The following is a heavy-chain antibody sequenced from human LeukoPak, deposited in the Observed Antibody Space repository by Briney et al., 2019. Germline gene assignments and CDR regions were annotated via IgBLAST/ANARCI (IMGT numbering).Heavy chain of an antibody. CDR3: AKVTMVRGVTIDY. D-gene: IGHD3-10*01. V-gene: IGHV3-30*18. J-gene: IGHJ4*02. CDR1: GFTFSSYG. CDR2: ISYDGSNK. Sequence: GRSLRLSCAASGFTFSSYGMHWVRQAPGKGLEWVAVISYDGSNKYYADSVKGRFTISRDNSKNTLYLQMNSLRAEDTAVYYCAKVTMVRGVTIDYWGQGTLVTVSS.